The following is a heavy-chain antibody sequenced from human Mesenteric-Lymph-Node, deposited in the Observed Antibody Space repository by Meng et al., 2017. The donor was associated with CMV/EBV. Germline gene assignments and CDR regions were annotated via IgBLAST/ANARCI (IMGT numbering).Heavy chain of an antibody. Sequence: QGQLQEWGEGLLKPSEPLSLPCAVYCGAFSGYYWSWIRQPPGKGLEWIGEINHSGSTNYNPSLKSRVTISVDTSKNQFSLKLSSVTAADTAVYYCARHQRWLKSEGGFNYWGQGTLVTVSS. CDR1: CGAFSGYY. D-gene: IGHD4-23*01. V-gene: IGHV4-34*01. CDR2: INHSGST. J-gene: IGHJ4*02. CDR3: ARHQRWLKSEGGFNY.